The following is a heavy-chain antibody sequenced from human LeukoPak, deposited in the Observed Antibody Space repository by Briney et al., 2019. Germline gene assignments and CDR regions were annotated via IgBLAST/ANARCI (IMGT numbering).Heavy chain of an antibody. J-gene: IGHJ5*02. CDR1: GFTFSNSW. D-gene: IGHD2-2*01. CDR3: KKRGNIVEVPAAPTNWFDP. CDR2: VKSKTDGGTT. Sequence: GGSLRLSCAASGFTFSNSWMSWVRQAPGKGLEWVGRVKSKTDGGTTDYAAPVKGRFTISRDDSKNTLYLQMNSLKTEDTAVYYCKKRGNIVEVPAAPTNWFDPWGQGTLVTVSS. V-gene: IGHV3-15*01.